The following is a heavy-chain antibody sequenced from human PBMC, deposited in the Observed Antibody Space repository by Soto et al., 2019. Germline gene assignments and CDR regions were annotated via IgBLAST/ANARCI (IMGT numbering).Heavy chain of an antibody. J-gene: IGHJ4*02. V-gene: IGHV1-46*01. Sequence: QVQLVQSGAEVKKPGASVKVSCKASGYTFTSYYMHWVRQAPGQGLEWMGIINPSGGSTSYAQKFQGRVTMTRDTSTSTVYMELSSLRSEDTAVYYCARDIAKDYYDSSGYFDYWGQGTLVTVSS. CDR2: INPSGGST. D-gene: IGHD3-22*01. CDR1: GYTFTSYY. CDR3: ARDIAKDYYDSSGYFDY.